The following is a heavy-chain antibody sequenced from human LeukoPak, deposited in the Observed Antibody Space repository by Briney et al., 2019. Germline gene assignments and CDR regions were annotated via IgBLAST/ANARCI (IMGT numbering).Heavy chain of an antibody. D-gene: IGHD6-19*01. CDR2: IWYDGSNK. CDR3: ARDSIEQWRVRPGLAEYFQH. V-gene: IGHV3-33*01. CDR1: GFTFSSYG. Sequence: GGSLRLSCAASGFTFSSYGMHWVRQAPGKGLEWVAVIWYDGSNKYYADSVKGRFTISRDNSKNTLYLQMNSLRAEDTAVYYCARDSIEQWRVRPGLAEYFQHWGQGTLVTVSS. J-gene: IGHJ1*01.